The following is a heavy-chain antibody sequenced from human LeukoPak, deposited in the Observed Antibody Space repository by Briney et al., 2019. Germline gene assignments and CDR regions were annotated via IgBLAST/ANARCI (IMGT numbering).Heavy chain of an antibody. Sequence: GASVKVSCKASGYTFTGYYMHWVRQAPGQGLEWMGWISAYNGNTNYAQKLQGRVTMTRNTSISTAYMELSSLRSEDTAVYYCARGVAAAGTSNYYYYMDVWGKGTTVTISS. J-gene: IGHJ6*03. V-gene: IGHV1-8*02. CDR2: ISAYNGNT. D-gene: IGHD6-13*01. CDR3: ARGVAAAGTSNYYYYMDV. CDR1: GYTFTGYY.